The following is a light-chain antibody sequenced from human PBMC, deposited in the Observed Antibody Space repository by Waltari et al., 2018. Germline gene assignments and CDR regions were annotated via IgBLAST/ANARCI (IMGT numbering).Light chain of an antibody. CDR2: DAS. Sequence: EIVLAQSPATLSFSPGERAPLSCRASQSVGRFLAWYQRKPGQAPRLLIYDASDRATGTPARFSGSGSGTDFTLTISSLEPEDFAVYYCQHRGNWPLLAFGQGTRLEIK. J-gene: IGKJ5*01. V-gene: IGKV3-11*01. CDR1: QSVGRF. CDR3: QHRGNWPLLA.